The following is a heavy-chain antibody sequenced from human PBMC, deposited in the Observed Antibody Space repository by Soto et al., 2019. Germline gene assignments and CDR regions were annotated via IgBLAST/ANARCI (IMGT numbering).Heavy chain of an antibody. CDR1: GGTFSSYT. J-gene: IGHJ3*02. CDR2: VIPILGIA. Sequence: ASVKVSCKASGGTFSSYTISWVRQAPGQGLEWMGRVIPILGIANYAQKFQGRVTITADKSTSTAYMELSSLRSEDTAVYYCARPQHYRDYGHAFDIWGQGTMVTVSS. CDR3: ARPQHYRDYGHAFDI. D-gene: IGHD4-17*01. V-gene: IGHV1-69*02.